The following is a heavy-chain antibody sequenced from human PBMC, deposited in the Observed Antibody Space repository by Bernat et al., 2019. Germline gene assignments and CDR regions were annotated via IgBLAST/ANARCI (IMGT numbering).Heavy chain of an antibody. CDR1: GGSISSSSYY. CDR3: ARVKAAAMYFDS. Sequence: QLQLQESGPGLVKPSETLSLTCTVSGGSISSSSYYWGWLRQPPGKGLEWIGCIYYSGSTYYNPSLKSRVTISVDTSKNQFSLKLSSVTAADTAVYYCARVKAAAMYFDSWGQGTLVTVSS. V-gene: IGHV4-39*01. D-gene: IGHD6-13*01. J-gene: IGHJ4*02. CDR2: IYYSGST.